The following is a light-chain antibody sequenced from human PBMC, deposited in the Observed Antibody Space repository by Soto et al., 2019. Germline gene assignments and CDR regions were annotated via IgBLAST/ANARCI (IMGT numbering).Light chain of an antibody. CDR2: DAS. Sequence: DIQMTQSPSTLSASVGDRVTITCRASHIISTWLAWYQQKPGKAPKLLIYDASRMASGVPSRFSGSGSGTEFTLTISSLQPDDFATYYCQQYNSYPLTFGQGTRLEIK. CDR3: QQYNSYPLT. CDR1: HIISTW. J-gene: IGKJ5*01. V-gene: IGKV1-5*01.